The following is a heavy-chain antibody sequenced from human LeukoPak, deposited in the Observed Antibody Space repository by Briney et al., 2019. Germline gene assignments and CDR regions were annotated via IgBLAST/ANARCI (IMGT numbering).Heavy chain of an antibody. CDR2: ISSSGSTI. D-gene: IGHD3-10*01. V-gene: IGHV3-11*01. Sequence: PGGSLRLSCAASGFTFSDYYMSWIRQAPGKGLEWVSYISSSGSTIYYADSVKGRFTISRDNAKNSLYLQMNSLRAEDTAVYYCAKAIWVAATSSWFCLDYWGQGTLVTVSS. J-gene: IGHJ4*02. CDR3: AKAIWVAATSSWFCLDY. CDR1: GFTFSDYY.